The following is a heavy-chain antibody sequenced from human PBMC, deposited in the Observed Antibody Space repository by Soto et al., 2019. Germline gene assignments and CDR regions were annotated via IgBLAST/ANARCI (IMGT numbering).Heavy chain of an antibody. Sequence: SETLSLTCTVSGGSISSGDYYWSWIRQPPGKGLEWIGYIYYSGSTYYNPSLKSRVTISVDTSKNQFSLKLSSVTAADTAVYYCARDHTTAAGNWFDPWGQGTLVTSPQ. D-gene: IGHD6-13*01. CDR2: IYYSGST. J-gene: IGHJ5*02. V-gene: IGHV4-30-4*01. CDR3: ARDHTTAAGNWFDP. CDR1: GGSISSGDYY.